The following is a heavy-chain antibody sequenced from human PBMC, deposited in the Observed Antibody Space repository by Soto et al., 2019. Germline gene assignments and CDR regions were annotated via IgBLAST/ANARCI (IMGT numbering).Heavy chain of an antibody. D-gene: IGHD3-3*01. CDR2: IIPIFATA. V-gene: IGHV1-69*12. J-gene: IGHJ6*02. Sequence: QVHLVQSGAEVKKPGSSVKVSCKASGCTFTTYAISWVRQAPGQGLEWMGGIIPIFATANYAQKFQGRVTMTADEPTSTGYMELSSLSSEDTAVYYCARWGWSPVGVVIPSSHSGMDVWGHGTTVTVSS. CDR3: ARWGWSPVGVVIPSSHSGMDV. CDR1: GCTFTTYA.